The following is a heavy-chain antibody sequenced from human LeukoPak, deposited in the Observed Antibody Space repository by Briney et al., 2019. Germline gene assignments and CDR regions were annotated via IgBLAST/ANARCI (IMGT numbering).Heavy chain of an antibody. D-gene: IGHD6-19*01. V-gene: IGHV4-39*01. J-gene: IGHJ4*02. CDR1: GGSISSLTYY. CDR3: AGYSSGWSSGGGY. CDR2: IYYSGTT. Sequence: SETLSLTCTVSGGSISSLTYYWGWIRQPPGKGREWIARIYYSGTTYYSPSLTSRVTISVNRSNNQFSLRLSSVTAADTAVYFCAGYSSGWSSGGGYWGQGTLVTVSS.